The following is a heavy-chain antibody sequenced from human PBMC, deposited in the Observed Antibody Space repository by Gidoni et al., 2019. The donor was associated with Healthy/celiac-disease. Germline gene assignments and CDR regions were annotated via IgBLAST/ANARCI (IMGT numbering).Heavy chain of an antibody. V-gene: IGHV3-9*01. J-gene: IGHJ6*02. D-gene: IGHD2-2*01. CDR2: ISWNSGSI. CDR1: GFTFDDYA. CDR3: AKDLGYCSSTSCQYYYYGMDV. Sequence: EVQLVESGGGLVQPGRSLRLSCAASGFTFDDYAMHWLRQAPGKGLECVSGISWNSGSIGYADSVKGRFTISRDNAKNSLYLQMNSLRAEDTALYYCAKDLGYCSSTSCQYYYYGMDVWGQGTTVTVSS.